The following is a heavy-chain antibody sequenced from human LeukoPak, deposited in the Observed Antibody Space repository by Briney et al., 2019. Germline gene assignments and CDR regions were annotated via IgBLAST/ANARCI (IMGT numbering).Heavy chain of an antibody. CDR2: IYYSGST. CDR3: ANQRNKQWLPSRFDY. CDR1: GGSISSSSYY. D-gene: IGHD6-19*01. Sequence: SETLSLTCTVSGGSISSSSYYWGWIRQPPGKGLEWIGSIYYSGSTYYNPSLKSRVTISVDTSKNQFSLKLSSVTAADTAVYYCANQRNKQWLPSRFDYWGQGTLVTVSS. J-gene: IGHJ4*02. V-gene: IGHV4-39*07.